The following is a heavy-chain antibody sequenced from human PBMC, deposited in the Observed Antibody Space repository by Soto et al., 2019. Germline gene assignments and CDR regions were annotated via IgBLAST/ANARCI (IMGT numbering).Heavy chain of an antibody. CDR1: GGSISSSSYY. Sequence: QLQLQESGPGLVKPSETLSLTCTISGGSISSSSYYWGWIRQPPGKGLEWIGSIYYSGSTYYNPSLKSRVTISVDTSKNQFSLKLSSVTAADTAVYYCARPGGYDSHFLFDCWGQGTLVTVSS. D-gene: IGHD5-12*01. CDR3: ARPGGYDSHFLFDC. CDR2: IYYSGST. J-gene: IGHJ4*02. V-gene: IGHV4-39*01.